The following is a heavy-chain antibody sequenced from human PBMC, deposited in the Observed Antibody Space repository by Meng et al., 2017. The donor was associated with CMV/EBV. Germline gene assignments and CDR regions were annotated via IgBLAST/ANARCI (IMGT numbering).Heavy chain of an antibody. Sequence: QLQRSRPRLRNPSPPLSLTCTVSGGSISSGDYYWSWIRQPPGKGLEWIGYIYYSGSTYYNPSLKSRVTISVDTSKNQFSLKLSSVTAADTAVYYCARVGRTSCYDYWGQGTLVTVSS. J-gene: IGHJ4*02. CDR3: ARVGRTSCYDY. D-gene: IGHD2-2*01. CDR2: IYYSGST. V-gene: IGHV4-30-4*08. CDR1: GGSISSGDYY.